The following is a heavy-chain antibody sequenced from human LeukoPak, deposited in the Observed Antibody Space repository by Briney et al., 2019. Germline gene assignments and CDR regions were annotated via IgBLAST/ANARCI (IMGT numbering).Heavy chain of an antibody. J-gene: IGHJ6*03. CDR3: AKLGYCSSTSCYGAYYYYMDV. D-gene: IGHD2-2*01. CDR1: GFTFSSYG. CDR2: ISGSGGST. Sequence: PGGSLRLSCAASGFTFSSYGMSWVRQAPGKGLEWVSAISGSGGSTYYADSVKGRFTISRDNSKNTLYLQMNSLRAEDTAVYYCAKLGYCSSTSCYGAYYYYMDVWGKGTTVTVSS. V-gene: IGHV3-23*01.